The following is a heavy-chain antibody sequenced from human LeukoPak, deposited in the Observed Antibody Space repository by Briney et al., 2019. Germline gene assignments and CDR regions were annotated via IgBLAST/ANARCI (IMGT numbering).Heavy chain of an antibody. CDR3: GRGHWGLDY. V-gene: IGHV3-48*03. CDR1: GFTFSSYE. D-gene: IGHD7-27*01. CDR2: ISSRAGTI. Sequence: GGSLRLSCSASGFTFSSYEMNWVRQAPGKGLEWVSSISSRAGTIYYADSVKGRFTISRDNAKNSLYLQMNSLRAEDTAVYYCGRGHWGLDYWGQGALVTVSS. J-gene: IGHJ4*02.